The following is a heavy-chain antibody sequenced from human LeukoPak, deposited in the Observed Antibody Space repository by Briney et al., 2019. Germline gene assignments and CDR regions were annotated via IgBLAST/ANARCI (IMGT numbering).Heavy chain of an antibody. J-gene: IGHJ4*02. CDR2: ISSSGSTI. Sequence: GGSLRLSCAASGFTFSSYEMNWVRQAPGKGLEWVSYISSSGSTIYYADSVKGRFTISRDNAKNSLYLQMNSPRAEDTAVYYCAKGQWLADYWGQGTLVTVSS. CDR3: AKGQWLADY. D-gene: IGHD6-19*01. V-gene: IGHV3-48*03. CDR1: GFTFSSYE.